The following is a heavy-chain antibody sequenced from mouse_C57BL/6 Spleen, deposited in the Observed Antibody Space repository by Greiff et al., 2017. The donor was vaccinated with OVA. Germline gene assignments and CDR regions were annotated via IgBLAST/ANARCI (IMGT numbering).Heavy chain of an antibody. CDR2: IYPRSGNT. D-gene: IGHD1-1*01. J-gene: IGHJ1*03. CDR3: ARGGPITTVVASDFFDV. CDR1: GYNFTSYG. V-gene: IGHV1-81*01. Sequence: LVESGAELARPGASVKLSCKASGYNFTSYGISWVKQRTGQGLEWIGEIYPRSGNTYYNEKFKGKATLTADKSSSTAYMELRSLTSEDSAVYFCARGGPITTVVASDFFDVWGTGTTVTVSS.